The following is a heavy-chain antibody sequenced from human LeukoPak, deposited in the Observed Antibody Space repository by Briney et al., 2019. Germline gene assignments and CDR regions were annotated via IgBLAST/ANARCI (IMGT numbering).Heavy chain of an antibody. D-gene: IGHD6-13*01. CDR2: ISGSGGST. CDR1: GFTFSSYA. Sequence: GGSLRLSCAASGFTFSSYAMSWVRQAPGKGLEWVSAISGSGGSTNYADSVKGRFTISRDNSKNTLYLQMNSLRAEDTAVYYCAKGRAAAGTGMMVVVPQPFDYWGQGTLVTVSS. CDR3: AKGRAAAGTGMMVVVPQPFDY. J-gene: IGHJ4*02. V-gene: IGHV3-23*01.